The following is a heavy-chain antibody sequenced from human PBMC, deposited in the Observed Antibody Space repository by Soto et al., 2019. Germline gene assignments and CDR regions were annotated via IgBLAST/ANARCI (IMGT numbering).Heavy chain of an antibody. V-gene: IGHV4-31*03. Sequence: SETLSLTCTVSGGSISSGGYSWGWIRQHPGKGLEWIGYIYYSGSTYYNPSLKSRVTISVDTSKNQFSLKLSSVTAADTAVYYCARGTSTIFGVAFDYWGQGTLVTVSS. CDR2: IYYSGST. CDR3: ARGTSTIFGVAFDY. D-gene: IGHD3-3*01. J-gene: IGHJ4*02. CDR1: GGSISSGGYS.